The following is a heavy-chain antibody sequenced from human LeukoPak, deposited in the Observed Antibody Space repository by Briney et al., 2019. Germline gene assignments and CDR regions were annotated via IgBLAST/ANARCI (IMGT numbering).Heavy chain of an antibody. D-gene: IGHD6-19*01. CDR3: ARDESGYSSGLNWFDP. Sequence: GGSLRLSCAASGFTFSSYSMNWVRQAPGKGLEWVSSISSSSSYIYYADSVKGRFTISRDNAKNSLYLQMNSLRAEGTAVYYCARDESGYSSGLNWFDPWGQGTLVTVSS. CDR1: GFTFSSYS. CDR2: ISSSSSYI. V-gene: IGHV3-21*01. J-gene: IGHJ5*02.